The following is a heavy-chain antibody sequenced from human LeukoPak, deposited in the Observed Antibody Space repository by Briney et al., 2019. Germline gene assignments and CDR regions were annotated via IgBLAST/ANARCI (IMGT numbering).Heavy chain of an antibody. Sequence: GGSLRLSCAASGFTFSSYGMSWVRQAPGKGLEWVSAISGSGGSTYYADSVKGRFTISRDNSKNTLYLQMNSLRAEDTAVYYCAKGGYSNLNYFDYWGQGTLVTVSS. CDR3: AKGGYSNLNYFDY. D-gene: IGHD4-11*01. CDR1: GFTFSSYG. V-gene: IGHV3-23*01. CDR2: ISGSGGST. J-gene: IGHJ4*02.